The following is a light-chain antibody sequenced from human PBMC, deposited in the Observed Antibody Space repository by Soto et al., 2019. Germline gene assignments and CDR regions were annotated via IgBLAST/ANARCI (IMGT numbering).Light chain of an antibody. Sequence: QSALTQPASVSGSPGQSIAISCTGTSSDVGAYNYVSWYQQHPGKAPKLMIYEVNNRPSGVSNRFSGSKSGNTASLTISGLQAEDEADYYCSAYTSSSTLYVFGTGTKLTVL. CDR1: SSDVGAYNY. CDR2: EVN. J-gene: IGLJ1*01. V-gene: IGLV2-14*01. CDR3: SAYTSSSTLYV.